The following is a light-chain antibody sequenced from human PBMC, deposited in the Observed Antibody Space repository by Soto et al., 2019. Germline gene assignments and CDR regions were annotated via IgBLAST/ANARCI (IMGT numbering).Light chain of an antibody. Sequence: DIQMTQSPSAVSASVGDRVTITCRASQDIGSSLAWYQQKPGKAPKLLIYAASSLQSGVPSRFSGSGSGTDFTLTISSLQPEDCAIYFCQQANSFPITFGQGTRLENK. J-gene: IGKJ5*01. CDR1: QDIGSS. V-gene: IGKV1-12*01. CDR3: QQANSFPIT. CDR2: AAS.